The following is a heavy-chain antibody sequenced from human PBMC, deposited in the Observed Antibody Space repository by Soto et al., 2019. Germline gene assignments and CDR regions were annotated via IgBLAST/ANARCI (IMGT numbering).Heavy chain of an antibody. CDR1: GFTFGTYW. CDR2: INEDGSKN. Sequence: EVQLVESGGGLVQPGGSLRLSCAASGFTFGTYWMSWVRQAPGKGLEWVANINEDGSKNYYVDSVRGRFTISRDNAQKSLYLHMISLRAEDTAVYYSARSGDVATVTDYWGQGTLVTVSS. J-gene: IGHJ4*02. CDR3: ARSGDVATVTDY. D-gene: IGHD4-17*01. V-gene: IGHV3-7*01.